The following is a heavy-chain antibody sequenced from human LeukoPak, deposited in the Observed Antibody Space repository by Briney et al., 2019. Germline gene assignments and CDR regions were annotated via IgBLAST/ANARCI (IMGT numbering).Heavy chain of an antibody. V-gene: IGHV3-73*01. J-gene: IGHJ4*02. Sequence: LPGGSLRLSCAASGFTFSDSAIHWVRQASGKGLEWVGRIRSSSNSYATDYAASVDGRFTISRDESKNTAYLQMNSLKTDDTAVYYCTTTIYGSGKAGYWGQGTLVTVSS. CDR1: GFTFSDSA. D-gene: IGHD3-10*01. CDR2: IRSSSNSYAT. CDR3: TTTIYGSGKAGY.